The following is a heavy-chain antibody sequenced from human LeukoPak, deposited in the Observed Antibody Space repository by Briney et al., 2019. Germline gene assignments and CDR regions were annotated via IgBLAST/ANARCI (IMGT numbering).Heavy chain of an antibody. V-gene: IGHV3-23*01. CDR3: AKHEVHYGDYVGDY. CDR2: ISGSGGST. D-gene: IGHD4-17*01. CDR1: GFTFSSYA. J-gene: IGHJ4*02. Sequence: PGGSLRLSCAASGFTFSSYAMSWVRQAPGKGLEWVSAISGSGGSTYYADSVKGRFTISRDNSKNTLYLQMTSLRAEDTAVYYCAKHEVHYGDYVGDYWGQGTLVTVSS.